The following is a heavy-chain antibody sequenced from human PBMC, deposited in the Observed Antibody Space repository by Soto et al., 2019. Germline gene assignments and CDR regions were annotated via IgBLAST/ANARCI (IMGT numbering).Heavy chain of an antibody. CDR2: IYHSGST. CDR1: GGSISSGGYS. Sequence: SETLSLTCAVSGGSISSGGYSWCWIRQPPGKGLEWIGYIYHSGSTYYNPSLKSRVTISLDRSKKQFSLKLSSVAAAETAVYYCARGMTTVTTLDYWGQGTLVTVSS. V-gene: IGHV4-30-2*01. D-gene: IGHD4-17*01. CDR3: ARGMTTVTTLDY. J-gene: IGHJ4*02.